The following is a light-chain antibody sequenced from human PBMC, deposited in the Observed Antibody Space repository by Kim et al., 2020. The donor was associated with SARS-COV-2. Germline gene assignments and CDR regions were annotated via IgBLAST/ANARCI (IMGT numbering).Light chain of an antibody. Sequence: GQSVAISCPGTSSGVGGYHYVSWYQQHPGKAPKLMIYELDKRPSGVPDRFSGSKSGNTASLTVSGLQAEDEADYYCSSYAGSNNVLFGGGTQLTVL. J-gene: IGLJ2*01. V-gene: IGLV2-8*01. CDR1: SSGVGGYHY. CDR3: SSYAGSNNVL. CDR2: ELD.